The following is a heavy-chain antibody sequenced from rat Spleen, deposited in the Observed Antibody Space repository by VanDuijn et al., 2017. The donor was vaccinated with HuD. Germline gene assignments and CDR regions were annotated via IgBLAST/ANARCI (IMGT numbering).Heavy chain of an antibody. CDR2: MWSGGSI. Sequence: EVQLKESGPGLVQPSQTLSLTCTVSGFSLTDYSVHWVRQPPGKGLEWMGIMWSGGSISYNSTLKSRLSISRDTSKSQVSLKMNSLQTEDTAIYICTRGLGDYWGQGVMVTVSS. CDR1: GFSLTDYS. D-gene: IGHD5-1*01. V-gene: IGHV2S63*01. J-gene: IGHJ2*01. CDR3: TRGLGDY.